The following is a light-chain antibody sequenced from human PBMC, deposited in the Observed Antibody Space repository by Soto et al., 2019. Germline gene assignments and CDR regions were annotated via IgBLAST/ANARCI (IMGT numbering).Light chain of an antibody. V-gene: IGKV1-39*01. CDR2: SAS. J-gene: IGKJ2*01. CDR1: QTINKN. CDR3: QQSFRTPYT. Sequence: DIQMTQSPSSLSASVGDRVTITCRASQTINKNLNWYQQKPGQAPNLLIYSASDFQSGVPSRFSGSGSGTEFTLTINGLQPEDFATYDCQQSFRTPYTFGQGTDLAI.